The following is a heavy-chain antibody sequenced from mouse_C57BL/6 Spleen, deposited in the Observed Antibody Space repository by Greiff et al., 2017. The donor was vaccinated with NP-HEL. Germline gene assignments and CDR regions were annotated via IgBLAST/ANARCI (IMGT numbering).Heavy chain of an antibody. D-gene: IGHD1-1*01. Sequence: QVQLQQSGPELVKPGASVKISCKASGYAFSSSWMNWVKQRPGKGLEWIGRIYPGDGDTNYNGKFKGTATLTADKSSSTAYMQLSSLTSEDSAVDFCARAGVLRSQRYFDVWGTGTTVTVSS. CDR2: IYPGDGDT. CDR3: ARAGVLRSQRYFDV. J-gene: IGHJ1*03. V-gene: IGHV1-82*01. CDR1: GYAFSSSW.